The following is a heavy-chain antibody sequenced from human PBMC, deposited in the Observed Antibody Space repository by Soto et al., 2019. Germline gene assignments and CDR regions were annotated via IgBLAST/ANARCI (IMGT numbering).Heavy chain of an antibody. V-gene: IGHV1-46*01. D-gene: IGHD3-10*01. CDR2: INPSGGST. CDR1: GYTFTSYY. CDR3: ARAGSITMVRGVIDYGMDV. Sequence: ASVKVSCKASGYTFTSYYMHWVRQAPGQGLEWMGIINPSGGSTSYAQKFQGRVTMTRDTSTSTVYMELSSLRSEDTAVYYCARAGSITMVRGVIDYGMDVWGQGTTVTVSS. J-gene: IGHJ6*02.